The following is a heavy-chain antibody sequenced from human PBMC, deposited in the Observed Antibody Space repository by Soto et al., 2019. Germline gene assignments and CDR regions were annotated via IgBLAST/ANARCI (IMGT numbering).Heavy chain of an antibody. CDR2: ISSSSSYI. J-gene: IGHJ3*02. CDR1: GFTFSSYS. Sequence: LSLTCAASGFTFSSYSMNWVRQAPGKGLEWVSSISSSSSYIYYADSVKGRFTISRDNAKNSLYLQMNSLRAEDTAVYYCARATLRYCSGGSCYSAAFDIWGQGTMVTVSS. V-gene: IGHV3-21*01. D-gene: IGHD2-15*01. CDR3: ARATLRYCSGGSCYSAAFDI.